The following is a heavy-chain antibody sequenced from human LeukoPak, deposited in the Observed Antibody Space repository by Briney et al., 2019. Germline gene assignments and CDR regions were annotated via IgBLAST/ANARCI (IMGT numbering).Heavy chain of an antibody. Sequence: QPGGSLRLSCAASGFAFRNSWMHWVRQAPGKGLVWVSRINTDGSTTTYADSAKGRFTISRDNAKNTLYLEMNSLRAEDTAVYYCARSLIGIDDYWGQGSLVTVSS. CDR3: ARSLIGIDDY. CDR2: INTDGSTT. D-gene: IGHD1-20*01. V-gene: IGHV3-74*01. CDR1: GFAFRNSW. J-gene: IGHJ4*02.